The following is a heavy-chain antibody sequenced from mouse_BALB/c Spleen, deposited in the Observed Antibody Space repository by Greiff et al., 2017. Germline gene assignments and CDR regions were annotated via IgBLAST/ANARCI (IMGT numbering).Heavy chain of an antibody. CDR3: ASPSYGSSQYFDV. D-gene: IGHD1-1*01. Sequence: EVKVVESGAELVKPGASVKLSCTASGFNIKDTYMHWVKQRPEQGLEWIGRIDPANGNTKYDPKFQGKATITADTSSNTAYLQLSSLTSEDTAVYYCASPSYGSSQYFDVWGAGTTVTVSS. CDR2: IDPANGNT. CDR1: GFNIKDTY. J-gene: IGHJ1*01. V-gene: IGHV14-3*02.